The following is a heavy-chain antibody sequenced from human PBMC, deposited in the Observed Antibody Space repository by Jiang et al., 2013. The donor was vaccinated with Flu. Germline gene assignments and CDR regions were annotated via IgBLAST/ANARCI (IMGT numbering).Heavy chain of an antibody. CDR1: GGSISSTGYY. CDR2: IYYGGSS. Sequence: GLVKPSQTLSLTCTVSGGSISSTGYYXNWIRQHPGKGLEWIGYIYYGGSSFYNPSLRSRVTISGDTSKNQFSLKLSSVTAADTAVYYCATGGDYGDYGGHWYLDSWGQGTLVTVSS. J-gene: IGHJ4*02. V-gene: IGHV4-31*03. D-gene: IGHD4-17*01. CDR3: ATGGDYGDYGGHWYLDS.